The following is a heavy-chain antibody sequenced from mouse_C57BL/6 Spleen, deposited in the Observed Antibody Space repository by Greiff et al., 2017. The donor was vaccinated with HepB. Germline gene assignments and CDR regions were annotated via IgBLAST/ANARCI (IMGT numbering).Heavy chain of an antibody. CDR1: GYSFTNYL. CDR2: INPGSGGT. D-gene: IGHD4-1*01. CDR3: ARRGGTRAMDY. J-gene: IGHJ4*01. V-gene: IGHV1-54*01. Sequence: QVQLQQSGAELVRPGTSVKVSCKASGYSFTNYLIEWVKQRPGQGLEWIGVINPGSGGTNYNEKFKGTATLTADKSSSTAYMQLSSLTSEDSAVYVCARRGGTRAMDYWGQGTSVTVSS.